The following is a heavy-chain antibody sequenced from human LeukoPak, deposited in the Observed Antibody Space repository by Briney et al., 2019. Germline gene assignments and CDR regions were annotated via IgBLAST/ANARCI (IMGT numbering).Heavy chain of an antibody. CDR3: ARDVMQLWFEN. CDR2: IYSGGST. V-gene: IGHV3-53*01. D-gene: IGHD5-18*01. Sequence: GGSLRLSCAASGFTVSSNYMSWVRQAPGKGLEWVSVIYSGGSTYYADSVKGRFTISRDNSKNTLYLQMNSLRAEDTAVYYCARDVMQLWFENWGQGTLVTVSS. CDR1: GFTVSSNY. J-gene: IGHJ4*02.